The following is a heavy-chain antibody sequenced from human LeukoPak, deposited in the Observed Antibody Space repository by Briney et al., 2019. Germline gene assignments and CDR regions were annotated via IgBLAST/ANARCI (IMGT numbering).Heavy chain of an antibody. J-gene: IGHJ5*02. CDR2: MNPNSGNT. D-gene: IGHD2-2*01. CDR1: GYTFTSYD. Sequence: ASVKVSCKASGYTFTSYDINWVRQATGQGLEWMGWMNPNSGNTGYAQKFQGRVTMTRNTSISTAYMELSSLGSEDTAVYYCARGGYCSSTSCYGANNWFDPWGQGTLVTVSS. V-gene: IGHV1-8*01. CDR3: ARGGYCSSTSCYGANNWFDP.